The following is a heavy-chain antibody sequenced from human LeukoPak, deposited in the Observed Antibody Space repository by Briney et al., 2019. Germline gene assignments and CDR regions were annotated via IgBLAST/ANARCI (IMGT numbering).Heavy chain of an antibody. CDR3: ARNGGNSDYDY. D-gene: IGHD4-23*01. CDR2: IYHSGST. CDR1: GGSISSGGYS. J-gene: IGHJ4*02. V-gene: IGHV4-30-2*01. Sequence: SQTLSLTCAVSGGSISSGGYSWSWIRQPPGKGLEWIGYIYHSGSTYYNPSLKSRVTISVDRSKNQFSLKLSSVTAADTAVYYCARNGGNSDYDYWGQGTLVTVSA.